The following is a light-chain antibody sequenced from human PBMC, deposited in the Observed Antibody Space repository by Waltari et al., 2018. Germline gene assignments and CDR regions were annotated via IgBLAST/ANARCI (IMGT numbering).Light chain of an antibody. Sequence: QSVLTQPPSVSGAPGQRVTISCTGSSSNIGAGYDVHWYQQLPGTAPKLLIYLHNNRASGVPDRFSGSKSGTSASLAITGLQAEDEADYYCQSYDSSLSASVFGGGTKLTVL. CDR3: QSYDSSLSASV. CDR1: SSNIGAGYD. V-gene: IGLV1-40*01. CDR2: LHN. J-gene: IGLJ3*02.